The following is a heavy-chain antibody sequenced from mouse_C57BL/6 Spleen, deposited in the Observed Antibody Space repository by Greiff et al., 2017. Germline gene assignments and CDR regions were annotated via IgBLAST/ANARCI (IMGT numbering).Heavy chain of an antibody. Sequence: DVKLVESGGGLVKPGGSLKLSCAASGFTFSSYAMSWVRQTPEKRLEWVATISDGGSYTYYPDNVKGRFTISRDNAKNNLYLQMSHLKSEDTAMYYCARDGYGNLFDYWGQGTTLTVSS. D-gene: IGHD2-1*01. J-gene: IGHJ2*01. CDR2: ISDGGSYT. V-gene: IGHV5-4*01. CDR3: ARDGYGNLFDY. CDR1: GFTFSSYA.